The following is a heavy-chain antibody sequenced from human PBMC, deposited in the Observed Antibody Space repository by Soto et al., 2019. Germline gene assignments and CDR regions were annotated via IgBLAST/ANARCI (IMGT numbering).Heavy chain of an antibody. CDR1: GFSLSTSGVG. Sequence: KESGPTLVKPTQTLTLTCTFSGFSLSTSGVGVGWIRQPPGKALEWLALIYWNDDKRYSPSLKSRLTITKDTSKNQVVLTMTNMDPVDTATYYCTLKRGAARPWYWFDPWGQGTLVTVSS. V-gene: IGHV2-5*01. CDR3: TLKRGAARPWYWFDP. CDR2: IYWNDDK. D-gene: IGHD6-6*01. J-gene: IGHJ5*02.